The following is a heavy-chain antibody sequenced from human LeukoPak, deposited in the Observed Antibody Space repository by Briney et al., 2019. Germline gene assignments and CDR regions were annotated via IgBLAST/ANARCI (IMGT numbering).Heavy chain of an antibody. Sequence: PGGSLRLSCTASGFTFGDYAMSWIRQAPGKGLEWVGFIRSKADGETADYAASVKGRFTISRDDSKAIAYLQMNSLKTEDTAVYHCTRDRGAYNLYDCWGQGTLVTVSS. CDR2: IRSKADGETA. D-gene: IGHD1-1*01. J-gene: IGHJ4*02. V-gene: IGHV3-49*03. CDR3: TRDRGAYNLYDC. CDR1: GFTFGDYA.